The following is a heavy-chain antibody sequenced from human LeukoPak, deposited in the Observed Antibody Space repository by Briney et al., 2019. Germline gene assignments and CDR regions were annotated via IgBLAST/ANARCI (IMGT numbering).Heavy chain of an antibody. V-gene: IGHV3-21*01. D-gene: IGHD2-15*01. J-gene: IGHJ4*02. CDR2: VSTTSSNI. CDR3: ARLSGGGFGKYYFDY. Sequence: GGSLRLSCAASGFTFRDHAMEWVRQAPGKGLEWVSSVSTTSSNIYYADSVRGRFTISRDNAKNSLYLQMNSLRAEDTAVYYCARLSGGGFGKYYFDYWGQGILVTVSS. CDR1: GFTFRDHA.